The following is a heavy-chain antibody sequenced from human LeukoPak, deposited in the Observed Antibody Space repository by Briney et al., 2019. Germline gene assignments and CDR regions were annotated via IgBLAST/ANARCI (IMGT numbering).Heavy chain of an antibody. D-gene: IGHD3-22*01. J-gene: IGHJ4*02. V-gene: IGHV4-39*01. CDR2: IHYSGNT. Sequence: SETLSLTCTASGGSISSSSYYWGWIRQPPGKGLEWIGRIHYSGNTYYTPSLKSLVTISVDSCKNQNSLKLSSVTAADTAVYYCASYQYYYGSSGYYYDYWGQGTLVTVSS. CDR1: GGSISSSSYY. CDR3: ASYQYYYGSSGYYYDY.